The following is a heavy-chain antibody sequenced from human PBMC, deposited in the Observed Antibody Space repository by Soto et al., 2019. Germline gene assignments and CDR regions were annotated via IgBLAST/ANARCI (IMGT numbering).Heavy chain of an antibody. CDR2: IYYRGSA. D-gene: IGHD6-19*01. CDR3: ARQARPGWLVLDGMDV. Sequence: PSETLSLTCSVSDDSINSDKYYWGWIRQPPGKGLEWIGSIYYRGSAYYNPSLQSRVTISVDTSKNQFSLKLSSVTAADTVVYYCARQARPGWLVLDGMDVWGQGTTVTVSS. J-gene: IGHJ6*02. V-gene: IGHV4-39*01. CDR1: DDSINSDKYY.